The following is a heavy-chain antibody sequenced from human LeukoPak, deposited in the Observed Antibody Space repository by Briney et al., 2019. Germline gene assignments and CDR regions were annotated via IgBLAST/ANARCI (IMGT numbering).Heavy chain of an antibody. CDR2: VHYSGNT. D-gene: IGHD6-13*01. V-gene: IGHV4-39*07. Sequence: SETLSLTCTVSGGSISISSSYWGWIRQPPGTGLEWVGSVHYSGNTFYNPSLKSRVTISLDTSKNHFSLKVHSVTAADTAVYYCAREDDTIADNTFDIWGQGTVVTVSS. J-gene: IGHJ3*02. CDR3: AREDDTIADNTFDI. CDR1: GGSISISSSY.